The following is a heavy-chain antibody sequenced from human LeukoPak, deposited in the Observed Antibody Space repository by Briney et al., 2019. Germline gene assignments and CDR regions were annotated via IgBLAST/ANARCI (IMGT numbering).Heavy chain of an antibody. Sequence: GSSVKVSCKASGGTFSSYAISWVRQAPGQGLEWMGRISAYNGNTNYAQKLQGRVTMTTDTSTSTAYMELRSLRSDDTAVYYCARRGRGVASGYDYWGQGTLVTVSS. CDR1: GGTFSSYA. CDR3: ARRGRGVASGYDY. J-gene: IGHJ4*02. CDR2: ISAYNGNT. V-gene: IGHV1-18*01. D-gene: IGHD3-3*01.